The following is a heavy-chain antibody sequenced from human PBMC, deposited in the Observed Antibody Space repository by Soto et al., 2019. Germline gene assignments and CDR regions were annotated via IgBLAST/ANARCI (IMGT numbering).Heavy chain of an antibody. V-gene: IGHV5-51*01. CDR2: IYPVDSDI. Sequence: PGESLKISCQGSGYSFASYWIGWVRQVPGKGLEWMAYIYPVDSDIRYSPSFRGQVTISADKSISTAYLQWNSLEASDTAMYYCARRVLGGPSYAYFDYWGQGTQVTVSS. CDR1: GYSFASYW. D-gene: IGHD3-16*01. J-gene: IGHJ4*02. CDR3: ARRVLGGPSYAYFDY.